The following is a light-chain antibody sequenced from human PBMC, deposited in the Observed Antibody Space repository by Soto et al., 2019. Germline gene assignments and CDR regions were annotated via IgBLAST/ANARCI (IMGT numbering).Light chain of an antibody. J-gene: IGKJ1*01. CDR3: QQYNIYTWT. Sequence: DIQMTQSPSTLSASVGDRVTITCRASQNINSWLAWYQQKPGKAPKVLIYKASNLESGVPSRFSGSGSGTDFTLTISSLQPDDFATYYCQQYNIYTWTCGLGTKVEMK. CDR1: QNINSW. CDR2: KAS. V-gene: IGKV1-5*03.